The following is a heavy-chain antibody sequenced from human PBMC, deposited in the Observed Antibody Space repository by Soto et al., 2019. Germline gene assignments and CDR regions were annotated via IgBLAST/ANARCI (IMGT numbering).Heavy chain of an antibody. J-gene: IGHJ4*02. CDR2: INSDGSSI. CDR1: GFSFSTW. CDR3: TRGASGYGNFDY. V-gene: IGHV3-74*01. D-gene: IGHD5-12*01. Sequence: EVHLVESGGGVVQPGGSLRLSCAASGFSFSTWMHWVRQAPGKGLVWLSGINSDGSSISYADSVKGRFFVSRDNAKNTLYLQINSLTAEDTAVYYCTRGASGYGNFDYWGQGVLLTVSS.